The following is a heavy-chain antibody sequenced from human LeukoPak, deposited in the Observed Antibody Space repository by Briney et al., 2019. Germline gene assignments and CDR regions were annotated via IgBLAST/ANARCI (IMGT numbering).Heavy chain of an antibody. Sequence: SETLSLTCTVSGGSISSYYWSWIRQPPGKGLEWIGYIYYSGSTNYNPSPKSRVTISVDTSKNQFSLKLSSVTAADTAVYYCARHRGSSSCFDYWGQGTLVTVSS. V-gene: IGHV4-59*08. J-gene: IGHJ4*02. D-gene: IGHD6-13*01. CDR2: IYYSGST. CDR1: GGSISSYY. CDR3: ARHRGSSSCFDY.